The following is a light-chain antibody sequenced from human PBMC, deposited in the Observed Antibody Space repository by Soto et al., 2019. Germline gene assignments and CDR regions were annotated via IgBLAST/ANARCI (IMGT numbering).Light chain of an antibody. J-gene: IGKJ1*01. Sequence: DIQMTQSPSTLSGSVGYRVTITCRASQTISSWLAWYQQKPGKAPKLLIHTASSLQTGVPSRFTGSGSGTDFSLTINSLQPEDFATYYCQQSYTTLWTFGQGTKVDIK. CDR1: QTISSW. CDR2: TAS. V-gene: IGKV1-39*01. CDR3: QQSYTTLWT.